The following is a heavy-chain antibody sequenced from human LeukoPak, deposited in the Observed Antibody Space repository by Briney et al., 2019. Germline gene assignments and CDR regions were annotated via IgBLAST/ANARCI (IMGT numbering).Heavy chain of an antibody. D-gene: IGHD3-22*01. CDR3: ATTSYYDSSGYYYY. CDR2: ISGSGGST. Sequence: GGSLRLSCAASGFTFSSYAMSWVRQAPGKGLEWVSAISGSGGSTYYADSVKGRFTISKDNSKNTLYLQMNSLRAEDTAVYCCATTSYYDSSGYYYYWGQGTLVTVSS. V-gene: IGHV3-23*01. CDR1: GFTFSSYA. J-gene: IGHJ4*02.